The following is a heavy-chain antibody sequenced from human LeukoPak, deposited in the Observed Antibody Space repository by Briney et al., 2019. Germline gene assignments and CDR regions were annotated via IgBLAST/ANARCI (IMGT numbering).Heavy chain of an antibody. J-gene: IGHJ4*02. CDR1: GFTFSNYW. CDR2: IKEDGSDK. Sequence: PGGFLRLSCAASGFTFSNYWMSWVRQTPGKGLEWVANIKEDGSDKYYVDSLKGRFTISRDNAKNSLYLQMNSLRAEDTAVYYCAKDRTRQAYWGQGTLVTVSS. V-gene: IGHV3-7*03. CDR3: AKDRTRQAY. D-gene: IGHD3-3*01.